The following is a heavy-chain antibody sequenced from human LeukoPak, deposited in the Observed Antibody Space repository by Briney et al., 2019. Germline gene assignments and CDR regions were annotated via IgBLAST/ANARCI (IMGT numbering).Heavy chain of an antibody. Sequence: GGSLRLSCAASGFTFSSYAMSWVRQAPGEGLEWVSAISGSGGSTYYADSVKGRFTISRDNSKNTLYLQINSLRAEDTAVYYCARVRSSYYYESSGYYHYDAFDIWGQGTMVTVSS. D-gene: IGHD3-22*01. J-gene: IGHJ3*02. CDR3: ARVRSSYYYESSGYYHYDAFDI. CDR2: ISGSGGST. CDR1: GFTFSSYA. V-gene: IGHV3-23*01.